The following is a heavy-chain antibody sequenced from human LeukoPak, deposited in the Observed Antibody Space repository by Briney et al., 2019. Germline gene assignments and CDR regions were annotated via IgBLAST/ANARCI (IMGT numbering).Heavy chain of an antibody. J-gene: IGHJ3*02. V-gene: IGHV1-2*02. CDR1: GYTFTSNG. CDR2: INPNSGGT. CDR3: ARGLYDSSGYYPRAGAFDI. D-gene: IGHD3-22*01. Sequence: ASEKVSCKASGYTFTSNGISWVRQAPGQGLEWMGWINPNSGGTNYAQKFQGRVTMTRDTSISTAYMELSRLRSDDTAVYYCARGLYDSSGYYPRAGAFDIWGQGTMVTVSS.